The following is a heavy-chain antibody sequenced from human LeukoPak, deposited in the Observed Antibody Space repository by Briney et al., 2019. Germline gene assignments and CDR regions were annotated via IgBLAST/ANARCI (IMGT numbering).Heavy chain of an antibody. CDR2: IGTAGDT. D-gene: IGHD6-6*01. J-gene: IGHJ6*03. CDR1: GFISSSYD. CDR3: ARASPYSSSSYYYYMDV. V-gene: IGHV3-13*01. Sequence: GGSLRLSCAASGFISSSYDTHWVRQATGKGLEWVSAIGTAGDTYYPGSVKGRFTISRENAKNSLYLQMNSLRAGDTAVYYCARASPYSSSSYYYYMDVWGKGTTVTVSS.